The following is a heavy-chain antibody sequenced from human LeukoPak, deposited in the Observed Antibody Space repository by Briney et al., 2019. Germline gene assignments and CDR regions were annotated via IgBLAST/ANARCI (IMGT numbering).Heavy chain of an antibody. V-gene: IGHV1-2*02. CDR2: INPNSGGT. D-gene: IGHD6-6*01. Sequence: ASVKVSCKTSGYTFIDYYMYWVRQAPGQGLEWMGWINPNSGGTNYAQKFQGRVTMTRDTSISTAYMELSRLRSDDTAVYYCARDYSSSPLRPRARFDYWGQGTLVTVSS. J-gene: IGHJ4*02. CDR3: ARDYSSSPLRPRARFDY. CDR1: GYTFIDYY.